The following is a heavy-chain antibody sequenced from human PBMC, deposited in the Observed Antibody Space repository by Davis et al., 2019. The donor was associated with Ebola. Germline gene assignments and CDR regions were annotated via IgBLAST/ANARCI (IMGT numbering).Heavy chain of an antibody. Sequence: ASVKVSCKVSGYTLTELSMHWVRQAPGKGLEWMGGFDPEDGETIYAQKFQGRVTMTRDTSTSTAYMELRSLRSDDTAVYYCARGTQLERRRFLDYWGQGTLVTVSS. V-gene: IGHV1-24*01. J-gene: IGHJ4*02. CDR1: GYTLTELS. CDR2: FDPEDGET. CDR3: ARGTQLERRRFLDY. D-gene: IGHD1-1*01.